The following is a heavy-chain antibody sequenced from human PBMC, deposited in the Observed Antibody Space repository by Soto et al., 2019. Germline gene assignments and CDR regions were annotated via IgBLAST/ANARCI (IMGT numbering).Heavy chain of an antibody. CDR2: IFSNDEK. CDR1: GFSLSIAGMG. V-gene: IGHV2-26*01. Sequence: QVTLKESGPVLLKPTETLTLTCTVSGFSLSIAGMGVSWVRQPPGKALEWLAHIFSNDEKSYNTSLKSRLTISKDSLRGQVVLTITNMEPLDTATYYCARIPPRSGWEGFDYWGQGTLVTVSS. CDR3: ARIPPRSGWEGFDY. J-gene: IGHJ4*02. D-gene: IGHD6-19*01.